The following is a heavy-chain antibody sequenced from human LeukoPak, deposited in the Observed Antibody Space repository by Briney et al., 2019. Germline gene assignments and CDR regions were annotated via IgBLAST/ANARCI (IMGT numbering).Heavy chain of an antibody. CDR1: GFTFSSYG. CDR2: ISYDGSNK. J-gene: IGHJ6*02. CDR3: AKDRRSDFWSGYYHYYYSGMDV. V-gene: IGHV3-30*18. D-gene: IGHD3-3*01. Sequence: PGRSLRLSCAASGFTFSSYGMHWVRQAPGKGLEWVAVISYDGSNKYYADSVKGRFTISRDNSKSTLYLQMNSLRAEDTAVYYCAKDRRSDFWSGYYHYYYSGMDVWGQGTTVTVSS.